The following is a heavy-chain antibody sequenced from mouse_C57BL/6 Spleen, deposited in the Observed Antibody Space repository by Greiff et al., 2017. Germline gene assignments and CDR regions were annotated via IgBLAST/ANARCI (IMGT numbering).Heavy chain of an antibody. D-gene: IGHD1-1*01. J-gene: IGHJ1*03. V-gene: IGHV1-52*01. Sequence: QVQLQQPGAELVRPGSSVKLSCKASGYTFTSYWMHWVKQRPIQGLEWIGNIDPSDSETHYNQKFKDKATLTVDKSSSTAYMQLSSLTSEDSAVYYCARSGYYGSSRYWYFDVWGTGTTVTVSS. CDR2: IDPSDSET. CDR1: GYTFTSYW. CDR3: ARSGYYGSSRYWYFDV.